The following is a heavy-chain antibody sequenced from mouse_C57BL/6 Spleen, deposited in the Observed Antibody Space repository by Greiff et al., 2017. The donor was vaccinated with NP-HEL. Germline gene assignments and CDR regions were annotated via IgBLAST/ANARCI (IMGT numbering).Heavy chain of an antibody. CDR2: IYPGSGST. Sequence: QVQLKQPGAELVKPGASVKMSCKASGYTFTSYWITWVKQRPGQGLEWIGDIYPGSGSTNYNEKFKSKATLTVDTSSSTAYMQLSSLTSEDSAVYYCAGGLRRNAMDYWGQGTSVTVSS. V-gene: IGHV1-55*01. D-gene: IGHD2-4*01. CDR1: GYTFTSYW. CDR3: AGGLRRNAMDY. J-gene: IGHJ4*01.